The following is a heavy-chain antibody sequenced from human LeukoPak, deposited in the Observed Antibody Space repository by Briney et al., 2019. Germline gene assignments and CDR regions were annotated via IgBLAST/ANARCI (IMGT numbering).Heavy chain of an antibody. Sequence: SVKVSCKASGFTFTSSAVQWVRQARGQRLEWIGWIVVGSGNTNYAQKFQERVTMTRDTSTSTVYMELSSLRSEDTAVYYCARDRDIVVVVAATGGAFDYWGQGTLVTVSS. CDR3: ARDRDIVVVVAATGGAFDY. D-gene: IGHD2-15*01. CDR1: GFTFTSSA. J-gene: IGHJ4*02. V-gene: IGHV1-58*01. CDR2: IVVGSGNT.